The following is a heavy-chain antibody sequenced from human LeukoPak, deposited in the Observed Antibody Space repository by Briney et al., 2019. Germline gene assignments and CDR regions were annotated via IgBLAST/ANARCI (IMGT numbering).Heavy chain of an antibody. CDR1: GFTFSSYS. CDR2: ISSSSSYI. CDR3: ASQTPRRLPIAVADYFDY. V-gene: IGHV3-21*01. Sequence: GGSLRLSCAASGFTFSSYSMNWVRQAPGKGLEWVSFISSSSSYIYYADSMKGRFTISRDNAKNSLYLQMNSLRAEDTAVYYCASQTPRRLPIAVADYFDYWGQGTLVTASS. J-gene: IGHJ4*02. D-gene: IGHD6-19*01.